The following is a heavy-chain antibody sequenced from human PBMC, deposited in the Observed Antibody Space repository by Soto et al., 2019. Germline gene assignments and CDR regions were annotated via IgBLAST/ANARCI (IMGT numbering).Heavy chain of an antibody. V-gene: IGHV1-58*01. Sequence: SVKVSCKASGFTFTSSAVQWVRQARGQRLEWIGWIVVGSGNTNYAQKFQERVTITRDMSTSTAYMELSSLRSEDTAVYYRAAVVPAEGYCSGGSCYSGNYYGMDVWGQGTTVTVS. D-gene: IGHD2-15*01. J-gene: IGHJ6*02. CDR3: AAVVPAEGYCSGGSCYSGNYYGMDV. CDR2: IVVGSGNT. CDR1: GFTFTSSA.